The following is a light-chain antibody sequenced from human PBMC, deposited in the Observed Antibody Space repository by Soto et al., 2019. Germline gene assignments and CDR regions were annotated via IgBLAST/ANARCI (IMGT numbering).Light chain of an antibody. CDR3: CSYAGNGAWV. Sequence: QSALTQPASVSGSLGQSITISCTGTSSDVGPYNYVSWYQQLPGKAPKLILYEVNRRPSGVSDRFSGSKSGNTASLTISGLQAEDEGDFFCCSYAGNGAWVFGGGTQLTVL. CDR1: SSDVGPYNY. V-gene: IGLV2-14*01. CDR2: EVN. J-gene: IGLJ3*02.